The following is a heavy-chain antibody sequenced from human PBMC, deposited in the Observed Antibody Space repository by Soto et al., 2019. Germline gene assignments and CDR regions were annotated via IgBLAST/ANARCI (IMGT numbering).Heavy chain of an antibody. J-gene: IGHJ6*02. D-gene: IGHD5-18*01. CDR3: AREYSYGYYYYYAMDV. V-gene: IGHV3-53*01. CDR2: IYSGGST. CDR1: GFTVSSNY. Sequence: EVQLVESGGGLIKPGGSLRLSCAASGFTVSSNYMSWVRQAPGKGLEWVSVIYSGGSTYYADSVKGRFTISRDNSKNTLYLQMNSLRADDTAVYYCAREYSYGYYYYYAMDVWGQGTTVTVSS.